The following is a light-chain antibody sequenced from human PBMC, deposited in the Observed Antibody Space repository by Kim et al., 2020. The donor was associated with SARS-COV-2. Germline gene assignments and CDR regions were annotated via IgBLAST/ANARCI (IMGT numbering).Light chain of an antibody. V-gene: IGLV3-1*01. Sequence: SYELTQPPSVSVSPGQTVSITCSGDKLGEKYSCWYQQKSGQSPVLVIYQDFKRPSGFPERFSGSNFGYIATLTICGTQAVDEGDYYCQAWDSGTVVFGGGTQLTVL. CDR2: QDF. J-gene: IGLJ2*01. CDR3: QAWDSGTVV. CDR1: KLGEKY.